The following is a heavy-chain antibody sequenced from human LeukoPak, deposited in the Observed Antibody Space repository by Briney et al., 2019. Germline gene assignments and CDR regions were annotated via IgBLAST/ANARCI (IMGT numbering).Heavy chain of an antibody. V-gene: IGHV3-23*01. J-gene: IGHJ4*02. CDR2: ISNSDGNT. CDR1: GFTFSSYA. CDR3: ANARRGYSYGYSWYFDY. D-gene: IGHD5-18*01. Sequence: GGSLRLSCAASGFTFSSYAMSWVRQAPGKGLEWVSTISNSDGNTYYADSVKGRFTISRDNSKNTLYLQMNNLRADDTAVYYCANARRGYSYGYSWYFDYWGQGTLVTVSS.